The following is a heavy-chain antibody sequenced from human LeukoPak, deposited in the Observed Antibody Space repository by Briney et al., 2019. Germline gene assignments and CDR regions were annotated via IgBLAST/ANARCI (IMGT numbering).Heavy chain of an antibody. J-gene: IGHJ6*04. CDR2: IYSGGST. CDR1: GFTVSSNY. Sequence: GGSLRLSCAASGFTVSSNYMSWVRQAPGKGLQWVSLIYSGGSTYYADSVKGRFTISRDNSKNTLYLQMNSLRVEDTAVYYCAREVSFWGKGTTVTVSS. CDR3: AREVSF. V-gene: IGHV3-53*01. D-gene: IGHD1-14*01.